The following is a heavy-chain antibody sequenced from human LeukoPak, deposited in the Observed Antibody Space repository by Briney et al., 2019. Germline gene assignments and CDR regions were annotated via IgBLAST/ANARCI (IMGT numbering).Heavy chain of an antibody. J-gene: IGHJ5*02. V-gene: IGHV3-30*04. CDR1: GFIFDRYA. CDR2: ISYDGSHK. CDR3: AKGARGDTVTSIVGLNWFDR. D-gene: IGHD4-17*01. Sequence: GGSLRLSCAASGFIFDRYAMHWVRQAPGKGLEWVAVISYDGSHKYYADSVKGRFSISRDNSKNTLYLQMNSLRADDTAVYYCAKGARGDTVTSIVGLNWFDRWGQGILVTVSS.